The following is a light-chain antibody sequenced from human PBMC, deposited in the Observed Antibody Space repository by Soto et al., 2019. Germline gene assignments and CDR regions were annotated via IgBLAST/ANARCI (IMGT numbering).Light chain of an antibody. CDR3: QQYGSPRT. CDR1: QSVSSSY. CDR2: GAS. J-gene: IGKJ1*01. Sequence: TLSLSPGERATLSCRASQSVSSSYLAWYQQKPGQAPRLLIYGASSRATGIPDRFSGSGSGTDFTLTISRLEPEDFAVYYCQQYGSPRTFGQGTKVDIK. V-gene: IGKV3-20*01.